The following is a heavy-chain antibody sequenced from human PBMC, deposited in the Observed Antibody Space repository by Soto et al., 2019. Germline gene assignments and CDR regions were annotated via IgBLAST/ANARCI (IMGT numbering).Heavy chain of an antibody. V-gene: IGHV3-23*01. J-gene: IGHJ4*02. D-gene: IGHD6-13*01. Sequence: EVQLLESGGGLVQPGGSLRLSCAASGFTFSSYAMSWVRQAPGKGLEWVSSITDSGGSTYYADSVKGRFAISRDNPKNTLSLQMNSLRAEDTAVYYCAKVGSSSWLSPLYHFDSWGQGTLVTVSS. CDR1: GFTFSSYA. CDR3: AKVGSSSWLSPLYHFDS. CDR2: ITDSGGST.